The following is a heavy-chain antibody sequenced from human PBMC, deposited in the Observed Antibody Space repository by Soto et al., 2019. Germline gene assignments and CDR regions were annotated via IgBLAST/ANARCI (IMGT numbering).Heavy chain of an antibody. V-gene: IGHV3-21*06. CDR1: GVTFISYS. CDR2: ISSGSNYT. D-gene: IGHD3-10*01. J-gene: IGHJ6*03. Sequence: EVQLVESGGGLVKPGGSLRLSCVVSGVTFISYSMNWVRQAPGKGLEWVSSISSGSNYTYYADSVKGRFTISRDNAKNSVYLQMNSLRAEDTALYYCARDFKESQYYYYCMDVWGKGTTVTVSS. CDR3: ARDFKESQYYYYCMDV.